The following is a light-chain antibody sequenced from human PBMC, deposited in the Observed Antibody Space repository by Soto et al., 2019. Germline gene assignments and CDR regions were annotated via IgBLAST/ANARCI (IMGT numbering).Light chain of an antibody. CDR2: DAS. Sequence: DIQMTQSPSTLSASVGDRVTITCRASQSISSWLAWYQQKPGKAPKLLIYDASTLESGVPSRFSGSGSGTEFTLTISSLQPDDFATYYCQQYNIYSLGFGPGTQVDIQ. CDR3: QQYNIYSLG. V-gene: IGKV1-5*01. CDR1: QSISSW. J-gene: IGKJ3*01.